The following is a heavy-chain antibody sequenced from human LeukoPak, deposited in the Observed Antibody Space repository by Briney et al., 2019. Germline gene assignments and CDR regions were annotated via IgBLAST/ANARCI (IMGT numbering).Heavy chain of an antibody. CDR1: GFTFSGYA. J-gene: IGHJ4*02. CDR2: ISTDGGGT. V-gene: IGHV3-64*01. D-gene: IGHD3-10*01. Sequence: GRSLRLSCAASGFTFSGYAMHWVRQAPGKGLEYVSAISTDGGGTYYVNSVKGRFTISRDNSKNTLYLQMGSLRAEDMAVYYCARYGSGSYYHYWGQGALVTVSS. CDR3: ARYGSGSYYHY.